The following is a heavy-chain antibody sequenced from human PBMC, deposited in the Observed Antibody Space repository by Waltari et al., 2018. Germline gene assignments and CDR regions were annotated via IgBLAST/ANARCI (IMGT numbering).Heavy chain of an antibody. V-gene: IGHV4-39*07. CDR1: GGSISSRSYY. CDR2: IYYRGST. Sequence: QLQLQESGPGLVKPSDTLSLTCTVSGGSISSRSYYWGWIRQPPGKGLDWIGSIYYRGSTYYNPSLKSRVTISVDTSKNQFSLKLSSVTAADTDVYYCARDPLSRQLVLEDAFDIWGQGTMVTVSS. CDR3: ARDPLSRQLVLEDAFDI. D-gene: IGHD6-13*01. J-gene: IGHJ3*02.